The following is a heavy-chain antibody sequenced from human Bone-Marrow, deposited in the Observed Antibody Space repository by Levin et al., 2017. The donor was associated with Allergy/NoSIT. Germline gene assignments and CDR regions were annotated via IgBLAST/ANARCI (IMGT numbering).Heavy chain of an antibody. V-gene: IGHV4-30-4*01. CDR2: ISHNGIT. CDR3: ARSPDCTTTSCFSLFDY. D-gene: IGHD2-2*01. Sequence: SQTLSLTCTVSGASVSGADYYWSWIRQPPGKGLEWIGYISHNGITYYSPSLKSRLTISVDTSKNHFSLNLNSVTAADTAVYYCARSPDCTTTSCFSLFDYWGQGTLVTVSS. CDR1: GASVSGADYY. J-gene: IGHJ4*02.